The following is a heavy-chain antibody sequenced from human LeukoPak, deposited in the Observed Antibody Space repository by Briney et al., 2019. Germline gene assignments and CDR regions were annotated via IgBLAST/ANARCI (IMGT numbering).Heavy chain of an antibody. CDR1: GGSISTYY. D-gene: IGHD1-26*01. CDR3: ARYKGIVGATTNNWFDP. Sequence: SETLSLTCTVSGGSISTYYWSWIRQPPGKGLEWIGYIYYSGSTNYNPSLKSRVTISLDTSKNQFSLKLSSLSAADTAVYYCARYKGIVGATTNNWFDPWGQGTLVTVS. CDR2: IYYSGST. V-gene: IGHV4-59*01. J-gene: IGHJ5*02.